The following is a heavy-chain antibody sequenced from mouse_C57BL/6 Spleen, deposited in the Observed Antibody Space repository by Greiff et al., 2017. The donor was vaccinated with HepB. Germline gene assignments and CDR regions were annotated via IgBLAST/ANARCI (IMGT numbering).Heavy chain of an antibody. D-gene: IGHD2-2*01. Sequence: DVKLVESGGGLVKPGGSLKLSCAASGFTFSSYAMSWVRQTPEKRLEWVATISDGGSYTYYPDNVKGRFTISRDNAKNNLYLQMSHLKSEDTAMYYCARDRVVTTYYAMDYWGQGTSVTVSS. CDR3: ARDRVVTTYYAMDY. CDR1: GFTFSSYA. CDR2: ISDGGSYT. V-gene: IGHV5-4*01. J-gene: IGHJ4*01.